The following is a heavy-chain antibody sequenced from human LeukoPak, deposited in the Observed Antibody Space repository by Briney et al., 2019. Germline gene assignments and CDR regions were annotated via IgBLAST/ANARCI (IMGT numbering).Heavy chain of an antibody. CDR2: FYTSGST. D-gene: IGHD3-10*01. Sequence: SETLSLTCTVSGGSIRSYYWSWIRQPAGKGLEWIGRFYTSGSTKYNPSLKSRVTMSEDTSKNQFSLKLSSVTAADTAVYYCARGFLGDYFGSGSYYVFDYWGQGTLVTVSS. CDR1: GGSIRSYY. V-gene: IGHV4-4*07. CDR3: ARGFLGDYFGSGSYYVFDY. J-gene: IGHJ4*02.